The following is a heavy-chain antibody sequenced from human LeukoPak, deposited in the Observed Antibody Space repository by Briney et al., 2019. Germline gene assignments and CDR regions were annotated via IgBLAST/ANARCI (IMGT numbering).Heavy chain of an antibody. CDR1: GGCISNYY. V-gene: IGHV4-59*12. D-gene: IGHD3-3*01. CDR3: ARGGSSGRFFDY. J-gene: IGHJ4*02. Sequence: SETLSLTCTVSGGCISNYYWSWIQQPPGKGLEWIGYIYHTGSTNYNPSLKSRVTMSVDTSKNQFSLKLSSVTAADTAVYYCARGGSSGRFFDYWGQGTLVTVSS. CDR2: IYHTGST.